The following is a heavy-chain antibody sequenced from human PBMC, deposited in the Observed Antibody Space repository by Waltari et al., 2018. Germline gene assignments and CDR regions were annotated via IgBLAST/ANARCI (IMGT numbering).Heavy chain of an antibody. J-gene: IGHJ3*02. CDR3: ARDRAPGGYSYGPLRAFDI. D-gene: IGHD5-18*01. CDR1: GGTFSSYA. CDR2: IIPIFGTA. V-gene: IGHV1-69*05. Sequence: QVQLVQSGAEVKKPGSSVKVSCKASGGTFSSYAISWVRQAPGQGLEWMGGIIPIFGTANYAQKFQGRVTITTDESTSTAYMELSSLRSEDTAVYYCARDRAPGGYSYGPLRAFDIWGQGTMVTVSS.